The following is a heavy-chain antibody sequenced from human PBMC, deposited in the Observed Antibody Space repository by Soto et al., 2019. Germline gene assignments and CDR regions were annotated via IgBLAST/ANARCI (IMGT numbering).Heavy chain of an antibody. D-gene: IGHD3-10*01. CDR1: GGSVSSGSYY. Sequence: PSETLSLTXTVSGGSVSSGSYYWSWIRQPPGKVLEWIGYIYYSGSTNYNPSLKSRVTISVDTSKNQFSLNLISVTAADTAVYYCARVSRGSNYYYGMDVWGQGTTVTVSS. V-gene: IGHV4-61*01. CDR3: ARVSRGSNYYYGMDV. CDR2: IYYSGST. J-gene: IGHJ6*02.